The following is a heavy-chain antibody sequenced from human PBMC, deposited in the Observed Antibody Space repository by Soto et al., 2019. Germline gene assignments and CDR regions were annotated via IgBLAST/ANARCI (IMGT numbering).Heavy chain of an antibody. D-gene: IGHD2-2*01. CDR3: ARLGAFYQAMDS. J-gene: IGHJ1*01. CDR1: GGSVNNENHY. V-gene: IGHV4-39*01. Sequence: SETLSLTCTVSGGSVNNENHYWVWIRQPPGKGLEWISSIISTGTASYNPSLKSRVSISVDTSKNEVSLKLTSVTAADTAVYFCARLGAFYQAMDSWGQGTLVTVSS. CDR2: IISTGTA.